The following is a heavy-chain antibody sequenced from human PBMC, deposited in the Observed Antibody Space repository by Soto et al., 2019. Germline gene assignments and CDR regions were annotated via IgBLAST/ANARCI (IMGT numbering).Heavy chain of an antibody. J-gene: IGHJ4*02. V-gene: IGHV3-7*04. Sequence: GGSLRLSCAASGFTFSSYWMSWVRQAPGKGLEWVANIKQDGSEKYYVDSVKGRFTISRDNAKNSLYLQMNSLRAEDTAVYYCARASNYDFWSGYYREGDYFDYWGQGTLVTVSS. D-gene: IGHD3-3*01. CDR2: IKQDGSEK. CDR1: GFTFSSYW. CDR3: ARASNYDFWSGYYREGDYFDY.